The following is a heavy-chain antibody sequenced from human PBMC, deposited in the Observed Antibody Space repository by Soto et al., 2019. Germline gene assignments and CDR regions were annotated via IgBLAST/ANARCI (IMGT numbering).Heavy chain of an antibody. CDR3: ARIYGGNVDY. CDR1: GYTFTSYY. Sequence: ASVKVSCKASGYTFTSYYMHWVRQAPGQGLEWMGIINPSGGSTSYAQKFQGRVTMTRDTSKNQFSLKLSSVTAADTAVYYCARIYGGNVDYWGQGTLVTVSS. CDR2: INPSGGST. V-gene: IGHV1-46*01. D-gene: IGHD4-17*01. J-gene: IGHJ4*02.